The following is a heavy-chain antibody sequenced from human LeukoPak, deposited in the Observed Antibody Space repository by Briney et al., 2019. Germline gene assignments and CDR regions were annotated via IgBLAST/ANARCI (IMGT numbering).Heavy chain of an antibody. J-gene: IGHJ4*02. CDR3: AKVDYYGSGSYLMDY. Sequence: SVKVSCKASGGTFSSYAISWVRQAPGQGLEWMGGIIPIFGTANYAQKFQGRVTITADESTSTAYMELSSLRSEDTAVYYCAKVDYYGSGSYLMDYWGQGTLVTVSS. D-gene: IGHD3-10*01. V-gene: IGHV1-69*13. CDR1: GGTFSSYA. CDR2: IIPIFGTA.